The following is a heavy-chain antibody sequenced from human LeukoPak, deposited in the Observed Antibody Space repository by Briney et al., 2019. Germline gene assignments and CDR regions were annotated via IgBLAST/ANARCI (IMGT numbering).Heavy chain of an antibody. D-gene: IGHD5-12*01. CDR2: FYDSGST. J-gene: IGHJ3*02. CDR3: ARHTRPGCSGYENAFDI. V-gene: IGHV4-39*01. CDR1: GGSIRSRNYY. Sequence: SETLSLTCTVSGGSIRSRNYYWDWIRQPPGKGLEWIGNFYDSGSTYYNPSLKSRVTISGDTYKNQCSLKRTAVTAADTAGYYCARHTRPGCSGYENAFDIWGQGTMVTVSS.